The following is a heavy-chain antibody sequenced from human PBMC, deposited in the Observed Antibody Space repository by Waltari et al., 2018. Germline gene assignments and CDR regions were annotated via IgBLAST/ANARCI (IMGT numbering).Heavy chain of an antibody. V-gene: IGHV1-46*01. Sequence: QVQLVQSGAEVKKPGASVKVSCKASGYTFTSYYMHWVRQAPGQGLEWMGIINPSGGSTSYAQKFQGRVTMTRDTSTSTVYMELSSLRSEDTAVYYCARERGDLGYYYYYYGMDVWGQRTTVTVSS. CDR3: ARERGDLGYYYYYYGMDV. CDR1: GYTFTSYY. D-gene: IGHD3-10*01. J-gene: IGHJ6*02. CDR2: INPSGGST.